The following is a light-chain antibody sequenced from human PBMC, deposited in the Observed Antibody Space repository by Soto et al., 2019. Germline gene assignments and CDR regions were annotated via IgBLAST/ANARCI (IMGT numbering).Light chain of an antibody. J-gene: IGKJ4*01. V-gene: IGKV3-11*01. Sequence: EILLTQSPDTLSLSPGERATLSCGASQNVTKYLAWYQQKPGQAPRLLIYDASNRATGVPARFIGSGSGTNLTLTSSRLDAEAFAVYYRQQSSNPLTFGRGTKVEI. CDR3: QQSSNPLT. CDR1: QNVTKY. CDR2: DAS.